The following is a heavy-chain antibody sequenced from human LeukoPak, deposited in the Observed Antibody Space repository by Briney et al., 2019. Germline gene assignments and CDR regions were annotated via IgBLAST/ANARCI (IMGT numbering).Heavy chain of an antibody. J-gene: IGHJ4*02. Sequence: ASVKVSCKASGGTFSSYAISWVRQAPGQGLEWMGGIIPIFGTANYAQKFQGRVTITTDESTSTAYMELSSLRSEDTAVYYCGISGGGDEYYFDYWGQGTLVTVSS. CDR2: IIPIFGTA. D-gene: IGHD2-21*01. V-gene: IGHV1-69*05. CDR3: GISGGGDEYYFDY. CDR1: GGTFSSYA.